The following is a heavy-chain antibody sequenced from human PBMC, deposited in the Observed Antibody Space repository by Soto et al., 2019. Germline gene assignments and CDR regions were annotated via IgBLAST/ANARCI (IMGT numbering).Heavy chain of an antibody. CDR2: IKQDGSEK. D-gene: IGHD4-17*01. V-gene: IGHV3-7*01. CDR1: GFTFSSYW. CDR3: ARDPDYGDYTGWFDY. Sequence: EVQLVESGGGLVQPGGSLRLSCAASGFTFSSYWMSWVRQAPRKGLEWVANIKQDGSEKYYVDSVKGRFTISRDNAKNSLYLQMNSLRAEDTAVYYCARDPDYGDYTGWFDYWGQGTLVTVSS. J-gene: IGHJ5*01.